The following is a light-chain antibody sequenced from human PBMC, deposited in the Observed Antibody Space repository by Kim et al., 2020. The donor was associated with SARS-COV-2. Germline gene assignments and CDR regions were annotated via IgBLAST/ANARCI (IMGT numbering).Light chain of an antibody. V-gene: IGLV3-21*04. J-gene: IGLJ3*02. CDR2: YDS. CDR3: QVWDSSSDHPV. Sequence: APGKTARLTCGGNNIGSKSVHRYQQKPGQAPVLVIYYDSDRPSGIPERFSGSNSGNTATLTISRVEAGDEADYYCQVWDSSSDHPVFGGGTQLTVL. CDR1: NIGSKS.